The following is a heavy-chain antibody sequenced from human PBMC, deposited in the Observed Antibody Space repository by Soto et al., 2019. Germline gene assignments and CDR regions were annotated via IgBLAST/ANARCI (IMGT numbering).Heavy chain of an antibody. D-gene: IGHD3-16*01. CDR2: ISPYTGNT. V-gene: IGHV1-18*01. CDR3: VSVDNYVTPTPQAF. CDR1: GYIFVNYG. Sequence: QVQLVQSGDEVKKPGASVKVSCKASGYIFVNYGIAWVRQAPGQGLEWMGWISPYTGNTHSASKVQGRLTMTTDTSTSTVDMDLGSVTSDDTAVYYCVSVDNYVTPTPQAFWGQGTTVTVSS. J-gene: IGHJ6*02.